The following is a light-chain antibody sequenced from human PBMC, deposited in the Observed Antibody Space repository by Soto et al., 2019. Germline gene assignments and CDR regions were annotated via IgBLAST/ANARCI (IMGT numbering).Light chain of an antibody. CDR1: QSVSRK. V-gene: IGKV3-11*01. J-gene: IGKJ3*01. CDR3: QQHSNF. Sequence: DIVLTQSPATLSLSPGERATLSCRASQSVSRKLARYQQKPGQATSLLIYDASNRATGIPARFSGSGSGTDFTLTISSLEPEEFAIYYCQQHSNFFGPGTKVDIK. CDR2: DAS.